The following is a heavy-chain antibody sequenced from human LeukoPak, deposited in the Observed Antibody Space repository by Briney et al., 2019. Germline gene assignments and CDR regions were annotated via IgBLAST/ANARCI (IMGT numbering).Heavy chain of an antibody. CDR3: ARDGSGWYILPFDY. Sequence: GGSLRLSCAASGFTFSSYWMSWVRQAPGKGLEWVANIKQDGSEKYYVDSVKGRFTISRDNAKNSLYLQMNSLRAEDTAVYYCARDGSGWYILPFDYWGQGTLVTVSS. D-gene: IGHD6-19*01. CDR1: GFTFSSYW. CDR2: IKQDGSEK. J-gene: IGHJ4*02. V-gene: IGHV3-7*01.